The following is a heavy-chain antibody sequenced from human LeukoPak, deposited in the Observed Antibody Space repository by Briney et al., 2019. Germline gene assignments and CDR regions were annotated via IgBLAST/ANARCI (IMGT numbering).Heavy chain of an antibody. CDR1: GFSLSTSGVG. Sequence: SGPTLVNPTQTLTLTCTFSGFSLSTSGVGVGWIRQPPGKALEWLALIYWNDDKRYSPSLKSRLTITKDTSKNQVVLTMTNMHSVDTATDYCAHSGSSTIQCDPWGRGTLVTVSS. V-gene: IGHV2-5*01. CDR3: AHSGSSTIQCDP. CDR2: IYWNDDK. J-gene: IGHJ5*02. D-gene: IGHD2-2*01.